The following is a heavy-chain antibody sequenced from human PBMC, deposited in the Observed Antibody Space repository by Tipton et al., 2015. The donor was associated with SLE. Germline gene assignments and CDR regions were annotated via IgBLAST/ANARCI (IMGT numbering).Heavy chain of an antibody. Sequence: LRLSCTVSGGSISSYYWSWIRQPAGKGLEWIGCVYSSGSTNYNPSLKSRVTMSVDTSKNQFSLKLSAVTAADTAVYYCARDVGPGWFDPWGQGTPVTVSS. CDR1: GGSISSYY. CDR2: VYSSGST. V-gene: IGHV4-4*07. J-gene: IGHJ5*02. CDR3: ARDVGPGWFDP. D-gene: IGHD1-26*01.